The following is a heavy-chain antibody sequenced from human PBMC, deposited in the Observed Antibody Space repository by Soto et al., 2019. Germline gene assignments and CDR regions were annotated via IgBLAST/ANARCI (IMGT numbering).Heavy chain of an antibody. CDR2: ITPSSTYF. Sequence: VQLVESGGGLVKPGGSLTLSCTPSGFTFSTYSMNWVRQAPGKGLEWVSSITPSSTYFYYADSVKGRFAISRDNAKYSVSLRMDSQRVDDSATYYCARGMGNFDPWGQGILVTVSS. CDR3: ARGMGNFDP. V-gene: IGHV3-21*02. J-gene: IGHJ5*02. D-gene: IGHD1-26*01. CDR1: GFTFSTYS.